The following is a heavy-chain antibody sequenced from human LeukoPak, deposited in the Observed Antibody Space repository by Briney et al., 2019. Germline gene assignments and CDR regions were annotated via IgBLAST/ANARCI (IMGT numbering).Heavy chain of an antibody. V-gene: IGHV4-38-2*01. D-gene: IGHD2-2*01. J-gene: IGHJ4*02. CDR2: IYHSGST. Sequence: SETLSLTCAVSGYSISSGYYWGWIRQPPGKGLEGIGIIYHSGSTYYNPSLKSRVTISVDTSKNQFSLKLSSVTAADTAVYYCARLPPRRTRDIVVVPAAVVDYWGQGTLVTVSS. CDR3: ARLPPRRTRDIVVVPAAVVDY. CDR1: GYSISSGYY.